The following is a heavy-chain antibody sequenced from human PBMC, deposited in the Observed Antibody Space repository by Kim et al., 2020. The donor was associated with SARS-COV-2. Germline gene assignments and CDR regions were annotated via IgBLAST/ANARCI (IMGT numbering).Heavy chain of an antibody. CDR3: ATQGTHYDILTGYSDY. Sequence: SETLSLTCTVSGGSISSGGYFWSWLRQHPGKGLEWIGYIYYSGSTYYNPSLKSRVTISIDTSKNQFFLKLSSVTVADMAVYYCATQGTHYDILTGYSDY. D-gene: IGHD3-9*01. V-gene: IGHV4-31*03. CDR2: IYYSGST. J-gene: IGHJ4*01. CDR1: GGSISSGGYF.